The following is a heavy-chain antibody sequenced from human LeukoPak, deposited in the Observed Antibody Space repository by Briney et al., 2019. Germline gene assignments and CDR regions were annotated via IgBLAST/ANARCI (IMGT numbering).Heavy chain of an antibody. CDR1: GGSFSGYY. CDR3: ARGLGVRGVIISTYYYYYYMDV. D-gene: IGHD3-10*01. V-gene: IGHV4-34*01. CDR2: INHSGST. J-gene: IGHJ6*03. Sequence: PSETLSLTCAVYGGSFSGYYWSWIRQPPGKGLEWIGEINHSGSTNYNPSLKSRVTISVDTSKNQFSLKLSSVTAADTAVYYCARGLGVRGVIISTYYYYYYMDVWGKGTTVTVSS.